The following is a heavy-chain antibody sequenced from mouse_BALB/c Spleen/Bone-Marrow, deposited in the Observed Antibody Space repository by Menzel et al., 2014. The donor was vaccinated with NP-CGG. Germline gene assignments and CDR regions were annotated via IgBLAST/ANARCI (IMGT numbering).Heavy chain of an antibody. CDR3: AEGYDSWFAY. J-gene: IGHJ3*01. CDR1: GFNIEDTY. Sequence: LVESWAELVKPGASVKLSCTASGFNIEDTYVHWVKQRPEQGLEWIGRIDPANGNTKYDPKFQGKATVTSDTSSNTAYLHLNSLTSEDTAVYYCAEGYDSWFAYWGQGTLVTVSA. V-gene: IGHV14-3*02. CDR2: IDPANGNT. D-gene: IGHD2-2*01.